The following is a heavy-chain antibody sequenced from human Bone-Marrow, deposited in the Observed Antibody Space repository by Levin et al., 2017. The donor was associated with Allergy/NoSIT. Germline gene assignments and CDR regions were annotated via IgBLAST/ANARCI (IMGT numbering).Heavy chain of an antibody. CDR2: IGGTGGST. CDR3: AKDDRVLRFLGR. D-gene: IGHD3-3*01. J-gene: IGHJ4*02. CDR1: GFTFSSYA. V-gene: IGHV3-23*01. Sequence: SCAASGFTFSSYAMNWVRQAPGKGLEWVSAIGGTGGSTYYADSVKGRFTISRDNSRNTLYLQMNSLRAEDTAEYFCAKDDRVLRFLGRWGQGTLVTVSS.